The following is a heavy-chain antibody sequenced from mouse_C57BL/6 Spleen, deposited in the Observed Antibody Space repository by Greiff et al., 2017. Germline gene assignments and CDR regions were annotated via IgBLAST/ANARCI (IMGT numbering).Heavy chain of an antibody. D-gene: IGHD1-1*01. CDR1: GYTFTDYN. CDR3: ARTEEFYGSSYPSRWYFDV. CDR2: INPNNGGT. Sequence: VQLQQSGPELVKPGASVKMSCKASGYTFTDYNMHWVKQSHGKSLEWIGYINPNNGGTSYNQKFKGKATLTVNKSSSTASMELLRLTSEDSAVYLCARTEEFYGSSYPSRWYFDVWGTGTTVTVSS. J-gene: IGHJ1*03. V-gene: IGHV1-22*01.